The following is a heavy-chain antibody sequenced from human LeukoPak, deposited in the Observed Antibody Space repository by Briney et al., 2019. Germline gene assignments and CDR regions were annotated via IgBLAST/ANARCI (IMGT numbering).Heavy chain of an antibody. D-gene: IGHD2-8*02. CDR2: IYPNTGDT. CDR3: ARVTGQNNDAFDI. Sequence: ASVKVSRKSSAYTFTAYYIYWERQAPGQGPEWLGWIYPNTGDTRTPQTVQGRVTMTSDTSIATAYMELTRIRSDDTAVYYCARVTGQNNDAFDIWGQGTMVTVSS. V-gene: IGHV1-2*02. CDR1: AYTFTAYY. J-gene: IGHJ3*02.